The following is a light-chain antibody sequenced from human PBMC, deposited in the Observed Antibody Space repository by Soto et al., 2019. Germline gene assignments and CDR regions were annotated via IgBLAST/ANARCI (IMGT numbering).Light chain of an antibody. J-gene: IGLJ2*01. CDR1: SSNIGAGYG. CDR3: QSYDSSLSGSV. V-gene: IGLV1-40*01. CDR2: GNS. Sequence: QSVLTQPPSVPGAPVQRVTISCSGSSSNIGAGYGVHWYQQLPGTAPKLLLYGNSNRPSGVPDRFSGSKSGTSASLAITGLQAEDEADYYCQSYDSSLSGSVFGGGTKLTVL.